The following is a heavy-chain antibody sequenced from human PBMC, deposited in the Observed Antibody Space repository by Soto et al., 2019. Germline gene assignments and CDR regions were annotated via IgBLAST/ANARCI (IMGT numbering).Heavy chain of an antibody. V-gene: IGHV4-31*11. Sequence: QVHLQESGPGLLKPSQTLSLYCAVSGASISSDAYHWSWIRQLPGKGLEWVGFISSRGRTYYNPSLQDRLTISADTSKGPFSPHLDSVAAADTAMYFRSEYRFTGTWSKFDYWGQGTLVTVSS. CDR3: SEYRFTGTWSKFDY. CDR1: GASISSDAYH. D-gene: IGHD3-16*02. J-gene: IGHJ4*02. CDR2: ISSRGRT.